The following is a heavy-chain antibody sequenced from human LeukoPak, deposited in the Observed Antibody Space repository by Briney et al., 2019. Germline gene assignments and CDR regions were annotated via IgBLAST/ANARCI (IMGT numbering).Heavy chain of an antibody. CDR2: ISAYNGNT. CDR1: GYTLTGYY. D-gene: IGHD3-3*01. J-gene: IGHJ6*02. V-gene: IGHV1-18*04. CDR3: ARMNEDYDFWSGYFSRHHRYYYYGMDV. Sequence: AASVKVSCKASGYTLTGYYMHWVRQAPGQGLEWMGWISAYNGNTNYAQKLQGRVTMTTDTSTSTAYMELRSLRSDDTAVYYCARMNEDYDFWSGYFSRHHRYYYYGMDVWGQGTTVTVSS.